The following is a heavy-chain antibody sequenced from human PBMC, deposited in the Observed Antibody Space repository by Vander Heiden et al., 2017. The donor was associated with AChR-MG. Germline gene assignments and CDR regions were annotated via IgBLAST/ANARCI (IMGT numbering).Heavy chain of an antibody. CDR3: ARDDGPYGMDV. D-gene: IGHD3-3*01. J-gene: IGHJ6*02. CDR2: IDHSGST. V-gene: IGHV4-34*02. Sequence: QVQLQQWGAGLLKPSETLSLPCAVYGGTLGGYYWSLIRQPPGKGLEWIGEIDHSGSTNYNPSLKSRVTMSVDTSKNQFSLKVRSLTAADTAIYYCARDDGPYGMDVWGQGTTVTVSS. CDR1: GGTLGGYY.